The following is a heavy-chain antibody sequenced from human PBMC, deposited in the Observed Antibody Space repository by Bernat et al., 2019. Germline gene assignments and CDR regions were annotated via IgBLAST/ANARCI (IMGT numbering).Heavy chain of an antibody. Sequence: VQLVESGGGLVQPGGSLRLSCAASGFTFGSYGMHWVRQAPGKGLEWVAVISYDGSNKYYADSVKGRFTISRDNSKNTLYLQMNSLRAEDTAVYYCAKDRGMGVVVPAAVDYWGQGTLVTVSS. J-gene: IGHJ4*02. V-gene: IGHV3-30*18. CDR2: ISYDGSNK. D-gene: IGHD2-2*01. CDR3: AKDRGMGVVVPAAVDY. CDR1: GFTFGSYG.